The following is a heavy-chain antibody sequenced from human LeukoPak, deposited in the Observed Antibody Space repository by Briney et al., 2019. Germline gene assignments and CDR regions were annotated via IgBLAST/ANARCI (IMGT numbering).Heavy chain of an antibody. Sequence: SETLSLTCTVSGGSISGYYWSWIRQPPGKGLEWIGYIYYSGSTNYNPSLTSRVTISVDTSKNQFSLKLSSVTAADTAVYYCARARKMNYWYFDLWGCGTLVTVSS. CDR1: GGSISGYY. J-gene: IGHJ2*01. CDR3: ARARKMNYWYFDL. V-gene: IGHV4-59*01. CDR2: IYYSGST.